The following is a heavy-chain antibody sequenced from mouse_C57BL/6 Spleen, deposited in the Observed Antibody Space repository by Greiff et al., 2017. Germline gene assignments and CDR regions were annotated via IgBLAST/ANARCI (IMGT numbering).Heavy chain of an antibody. V-gene: IGHV6-3*01. CDR2: IRLKSDNYAT. CDR3: TYYDYDPFAY. J-gene: IGHJ3*01. CDR1: GFTFSNYW. D-gene: IGHD2-4*01. Sequence: VKVEESGGGLVQPGGSMKLSCVASGFTFSNYWMNWVRQSPEKGLEWVAQIRLKSDNYATHYAESVKGRFTISRDDSKSSVYLQMNNLRAEDTGIYYCTYYDYDPFAYWGQGTLVTVSA.